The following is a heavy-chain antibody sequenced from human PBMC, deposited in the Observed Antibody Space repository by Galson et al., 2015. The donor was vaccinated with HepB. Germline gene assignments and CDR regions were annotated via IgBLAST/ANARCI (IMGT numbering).Heavy chain of an antibody. V-gene: IGHV4-39*01. CDR3: ARQEGGPVLLWFGELLLGPLCCGFDY. D-gene: IGHD3-10*01. CDR2: IYYSGST. J-gene: IGHJ4*02. Sequence: PPGKGLEWIGSIYYSGSTYYNPSLKSRVTISVDTSKNQFSLKLSSVTAADTAVYYCARQEGGPVLLWFGELLLGPLCCGFDYWGQGTLVTVSS.